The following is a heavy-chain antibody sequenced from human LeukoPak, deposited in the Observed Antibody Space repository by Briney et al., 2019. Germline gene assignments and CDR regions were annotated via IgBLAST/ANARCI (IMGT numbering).Heavy chain of an antibody. D-gene: IGHD5/OR15-5a*01. Sequence: PGGSLRLSCAASGFTFSSYWMSWVRQAPGKGLEWVANIKQDGSEKCYVDSVKGRFTISRDNAKNSLYLQMNSLRAEDTAMYYCARAWVYHAFDIWGQGTMVTVSS. CDR3: ARAWVYHAFDI. CDR2: IKQDGSEK. CDR1: GFTFSSYW. V-gene: IGHV3-7*01. J-gene: IGHJ3*02.